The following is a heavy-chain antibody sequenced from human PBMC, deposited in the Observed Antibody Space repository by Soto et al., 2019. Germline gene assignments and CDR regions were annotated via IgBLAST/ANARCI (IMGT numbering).Heavy chain of an antibody. V-gene: IGHV5-51*01. CDR2: IYPGDSDT. J-gene: IGHJ4*02. CDR1: GYSFTSYW. Sequence: GESLKLSCKGSGYSFTSYWIGWVRQMPGKGLEWMGIIYPGDSDTRYSPSFQGQVTISADKSISTAYLQWSSLKASDTAMYYCASTYYYDSSGYLTPFDYWGQGTLVTVS. D-gene: IGHD3-22*01. CDR3: ASTYYYDSSGYLTPFDY.